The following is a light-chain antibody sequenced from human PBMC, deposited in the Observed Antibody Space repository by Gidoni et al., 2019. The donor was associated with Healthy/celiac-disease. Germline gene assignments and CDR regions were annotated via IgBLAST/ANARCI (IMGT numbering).Light chain of an antibody. J-gene: IGKJ3*01. Sequence: DIQITQSPSSVSASVGDRVTITCRASQGISSWLDWYQQKPGKAPKLLIYAASSLQSGVPSRFSGSGSGTDFTLTISSLQPEDFATYYCQQANSFPFTFGPGTKVDIK. CDR2: AAS. CDR1: QGISSW. CDR3: QQANSFPFT. V-gene: IGKV1-12*01.